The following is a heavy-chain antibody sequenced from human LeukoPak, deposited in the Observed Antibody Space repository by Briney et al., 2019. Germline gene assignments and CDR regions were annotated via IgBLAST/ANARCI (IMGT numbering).Heavy chain of an antibody. V-gene: IGHV3-11*01. D-gene: IGHD5-18*01. CDR2: ISSSGSTV. CDR1: GFTFSDYW. CDR3: ARALSGYSYGFPMDV. J-gene: IGHJ6*03. Sequence: GGSLRLSCAASGFTFSDYWMSWVRQAPGKGLEWVSYISSSGSTVYYADSVKGRFTISRDNAKNSLYLQMNSLRAEDTAVYYCARALSGYSYGFPMDVWGKGTTVTVSS.